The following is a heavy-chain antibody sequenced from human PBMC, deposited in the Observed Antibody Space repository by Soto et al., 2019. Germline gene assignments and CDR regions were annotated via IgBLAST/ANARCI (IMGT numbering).Heavy chain of an antibody. D-gene: IGHD4-17*01. V-gene: IGHV4-59*01. J-gene: IGHJ4*02. CDR3: ASGYGDYVY. CDR2: VYYSGST. Sequence: SETLSLTCTVSGVSISSFYCNWIRQTPGMGLEWIGYVYYSGSTNYNPSLKSRVTISVDTSKNQFSLKLSSVTAADTAVYYCASGYGDYVYWGQGTLVTVSS. CDR1: GVSISSFY.